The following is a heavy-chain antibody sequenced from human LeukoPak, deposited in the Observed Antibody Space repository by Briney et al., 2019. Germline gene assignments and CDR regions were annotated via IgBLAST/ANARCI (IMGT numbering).Heavy chain of an antibody. Sequence: SETLSLTCTVSGGSISSYYWSWIRQPPGKGLEWIGYIYYSGSTNYNPSLKSRVTISVDTSKNQFSLKLSSVTAADTAVYYCARVGGSSSADYWGQGTLVTVSS. D-gene: IGHD6-6*01. V-gene: IGHV4-59*01. CDR2: IYYSGST. CDR1: GGSISSYY. CDR3: ARVGGSSSADY. J-gene: IGHJ4*02.